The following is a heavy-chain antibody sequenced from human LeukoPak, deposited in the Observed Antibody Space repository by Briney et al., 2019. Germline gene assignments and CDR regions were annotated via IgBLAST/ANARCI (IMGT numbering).Heavy chain of an antibody. CDR2: IYHSGST. D-gene: IGHD7-27*01. V-gene: IGHV4-30-2*01. CDR3: ASNRGGAEGSWFDP. J-gene: IGHJ5*02. Sequence: SETLSLTCAVYGGSFSGYYWSWIRQPPGKGLEWIGYIYHSGSTYYNPSLKSRVTISVDRSKNQFSLKLSSVTAADTAVYYCASNRGGAEGSWFDPWGQGTLVTVSS. CDR1: GGSFSGYY.